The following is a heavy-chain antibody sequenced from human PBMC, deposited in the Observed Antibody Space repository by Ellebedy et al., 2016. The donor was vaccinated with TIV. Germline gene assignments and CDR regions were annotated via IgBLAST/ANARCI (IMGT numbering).Heavy chain of an antibody. CDR2: IGVYNGNT. J-gene: IGHJ4*02. V-gene: IGHV1-18*01. Sequence: ASVKVSXXASGYTFSNYAISWLRQAPGQGPEWMGWIGVYNGNTVYAQNLLGRVTVTADTSTSTAYMELGSLRFDDTAVYYCARDGAHYGSGNYYNIWGIDYWGQGTLVTVSS. CDR1: GYTFSNYA. D-gene: IGHD3-10*01. CDR3: ARDGAHYGSGNYYNIWGIDY.